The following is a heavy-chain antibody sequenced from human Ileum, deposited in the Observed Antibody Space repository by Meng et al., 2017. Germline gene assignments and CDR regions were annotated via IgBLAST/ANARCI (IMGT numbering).Heavy chain of an antibody. Sequence: ASVKVSCKASGYTFSTYYIHWVRQAPGQGLEWMGILRPRGGITSNAPRFQGRVTMTMDTSTSTVYMELSSLRSEDTAVYYCARVDCRGGSCYEGGSYYYSYGMDVWGQGTTVTVSS. CDR1: GYTFSTYY. V-gene: IGHV1-46*01. J-gene: IGHJ6*02. CDR2: LRPRGGIT. CDR3: ARVDCRGGSCYEGGSYYYSYGMDV. D-gene: IGHD2-15*01.